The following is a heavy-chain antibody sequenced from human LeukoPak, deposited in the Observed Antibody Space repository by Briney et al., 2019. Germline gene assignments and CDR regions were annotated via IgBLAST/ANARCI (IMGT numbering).Heavy chain of an antibody. CDR1: GFTFSSYA. V-gene: IGHV3-30*04. CDR2: ISYDGSNK. J-gene: IGHJ4*02. Sequence: GGSLRLSCAASGFTFSSYAMHWVRQAPGKGLEWVAVISYDGSNKYYADSVKGRFTISRGNSKNTLYLQMNSLRAEDTAVYYCATPFYGSGSTSWGQGTLVTVSS. CDR3: ATPFYGSGSTS. D-gene: IGHD3-10*01.